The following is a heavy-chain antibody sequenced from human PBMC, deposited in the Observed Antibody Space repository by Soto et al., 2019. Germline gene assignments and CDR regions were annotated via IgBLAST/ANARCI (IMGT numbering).Heavy chain of an antibody. CDR1: GYSFTSYW. J-gene: IGHJ6*02. CDR2: IYPGDSDT. V-gene: IGHV5-51*01. Sequence: GESLKISCKGSGYSFTSYWIGWVRQMPWKGLEWMGIIYPGDSDTRYSPSFQGQVTISADKSISTAYLQWSSLKASDTAMYYCATGRDGYKPYYYYGMDVWGQGTTVTVSS. D-gene: IGHD5-12*01. CDR3: ATGRDGYKPYYYYGMDV.